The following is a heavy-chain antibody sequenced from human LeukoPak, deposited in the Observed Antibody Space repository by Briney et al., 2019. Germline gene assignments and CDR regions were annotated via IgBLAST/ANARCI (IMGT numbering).Heavy chain of an antibody. CDR2: ISGSGGST. Sequence: GGSLRLSCAASGFTFSSYAMSWVRQAPGKGLEWVSAISGSGGSTYYADSVKGRFTISRDNSKNTLYLQMNSLRAEDTAVYYCAKRTLGFRYYYDSSGYHYSDYWGQGTLVTVSS. J-gene: IGHJ4*02. CDR1: GFTFSSYA. CDR3: AKRTLGFRYYYDSSGYHYSDY. V-gene: IGHV3-23*01. D-gene: IGHD3-22*01.